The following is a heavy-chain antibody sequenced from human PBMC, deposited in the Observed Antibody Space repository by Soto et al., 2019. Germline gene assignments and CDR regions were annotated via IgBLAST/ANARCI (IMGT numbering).Heavy chain of an antibody. CDR1: GGTFSSYA. CDR3: ARAGGAYCSSTGCYKLDP. J-gene: IGHJ5*02. CDR2: IIPIFGTA. Sequence: QVQLVQSGAEVKKPGSSVKVSCKASGGTFSSYAISWVRQAPGQGLEWMGGIIPIFGTANYAQKFQGRVTITADESTSTAYMELSSLRSEDTAVYYCARAGGAYCSSTGCYKLDPWGQGTLVTVSS. V-gene: IGHV1-69*01. D-gene: IGHD2-2*02.